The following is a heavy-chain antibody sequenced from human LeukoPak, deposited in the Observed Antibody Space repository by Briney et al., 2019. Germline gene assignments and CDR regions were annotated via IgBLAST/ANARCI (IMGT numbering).Heavy chain of an antibody. CDR2: INPNSGDT. CDR3: ARDAAHQATVVVTNEPRGTPGAADY. CDR1: GYTFTGYY. Sequence: GASVKVSCKSSGYTFTGYYMHWVRQAPGQGLEWMGWINPNSGDTSYAQKFQGRVTMTRDTSISTAYMEVSRLTSDDTAVYYCARDAAHQATVVVTNEPRGTPGAADYWGQGTLVTVSS. D-gene: IGHD3-22*01. V-gene: IGHV1-2*02. J-gene: IGHJ4*02.